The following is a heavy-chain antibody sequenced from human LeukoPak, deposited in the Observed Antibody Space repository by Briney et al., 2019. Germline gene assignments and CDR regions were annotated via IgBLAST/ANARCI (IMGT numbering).Heavy chain of an antibody. Sequence: ASVKVSCKASGYTFTSYYMHWVRQAPGQGLEWMGIINPSGGSTSYAQKFQGRVTMTRDTSTSTVYMELSSLRSEDTAVYYCARGGFVGNTDILTGYGYWGQGTLVTVSS. D-gene: IGHD3-9*01. J-gene: IGHJ4*02. CDR3: ARGGFVGNTDILTGYGY. V-gene: IGHV1-46*01. CDR1: GYTFTSYY. CDR2: INPSGGST.